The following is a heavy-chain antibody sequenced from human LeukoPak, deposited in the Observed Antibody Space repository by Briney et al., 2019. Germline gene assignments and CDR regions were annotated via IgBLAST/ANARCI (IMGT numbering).Heavy chain of an antibody. Sequence: PSETLSLTCSVSGGSINNYYWSWIRQPPRKGLEWIGFIYYSGSTNYNPSLKSRVTISVDTSKNQFSLKLSSVTAADTAVYYCARGQWLAHDVFDIWGQGKMVTVFS. V-gene: IGHV4-59*01. CDR1: GGSINNYY. CDR2: IYYSGST. D-gene: IGHD6-19*01. J-gene: IGHJ3*02. CDR3: ARGQWLAHDVFDI.